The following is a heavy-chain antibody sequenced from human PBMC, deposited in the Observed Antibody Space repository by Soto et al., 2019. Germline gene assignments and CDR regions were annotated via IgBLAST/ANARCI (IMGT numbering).Heavy chain of an antibody. CDR3: TRGPRPSSVGMGAF. V-gene: IGHV3-74*01. CDR2: ISDDGART. J-gene: IGHJ4*02. Sequence: EGSLRLSCAASGFVFEMYWMHWVRQTPGKGPEWVSRISDDGARTDYADSVKGRFTISRDNAKNSLYLQMNSLRAEDTAVYYCTRGPRPSSVGMGAFWGRASTDTFSS. CDR1: GFVFEMYW. D-gene: IGHD6-13*01.